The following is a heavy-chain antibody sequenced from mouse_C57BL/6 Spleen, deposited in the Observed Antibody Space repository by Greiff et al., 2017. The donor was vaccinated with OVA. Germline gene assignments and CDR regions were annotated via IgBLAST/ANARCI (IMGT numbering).Heavy chain of an antibody. J-gene: IGHJ3*01. V-gene: IGHV1-18*01. D-gene: IGHD1-1*01. CDR3: ARTDYYPAWFAY. CDR2: INPNNGGT. CDR1: GYTFTDYN. Sequence: EVQLQQSGPELVKPGASVKIPCKASGYTFTDYNMDWVKQSHGKSLEWIGAINPNNGGTIYNQKFKGKATLTVDKSSSTAYMELRSLTSEDTAVYYCARTDYYPAWFAYWGQGTLVTVSA.